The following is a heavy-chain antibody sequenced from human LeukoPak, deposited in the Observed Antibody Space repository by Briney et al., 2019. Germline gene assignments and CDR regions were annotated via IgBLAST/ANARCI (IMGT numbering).Heavy chain of an antibody. V-gene: IGHV3-23*01. D-gene: IGHD5-24*01. Sequence: GGSLRLSCAASGFTFSSYAMSWVRQAPGKGLEWVSAISGSGGNTYYADSVKGRFTISRDNAKSSLFLQTNSLRAEDTAVYYCTRAPPGRDGYSEYWGQGTVVTVST. CDR2: ISGSGGNT. CDR1: GFTFSSYA. CDR3: TRAPPGRDGYSEY. J-gene: IGHJ4*02.